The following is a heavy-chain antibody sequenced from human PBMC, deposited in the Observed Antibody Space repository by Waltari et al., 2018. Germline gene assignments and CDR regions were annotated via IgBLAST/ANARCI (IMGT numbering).Heavy chain of an antibody. V-gene: IGHV4-59*01. CDR2: IYYSGST. D-gene: IGHD3-9*01. Sequence: QVQLQESGPGLVKPSETLSLTCTVSGGSISSYYWSWIRQPPGKGLEWIGYIYYSGSTNYNPSLKRRVTISVDTCKNQFALKLSSVTAADPAVYYCARVDRRWFDPWGQGTLVTVSS. CDR1: GGSISSYY. CDR3: ARVDRRWFDP. J-gene: IGHJ5*02.